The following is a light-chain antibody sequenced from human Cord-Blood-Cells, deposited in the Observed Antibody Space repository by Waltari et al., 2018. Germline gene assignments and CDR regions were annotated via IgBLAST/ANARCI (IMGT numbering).Light chain of an antibody. CDR3: SSYTSSSTYV. V-gene: IGLV2-14*01. CDR1: SSDVGGYTS. Sequence: QSALTQPASVSGSPGQSLTISCTRTSSDVGGYTSVSWYQQHPGKSPKLMIYEVSNRPSGVSNRFSGSKSGNTASLTISGLQAEDEADYYCSSYTSSSTYVFGTGTKVTVL. J-gene: IGLJ1*01. CDR2: EVS.